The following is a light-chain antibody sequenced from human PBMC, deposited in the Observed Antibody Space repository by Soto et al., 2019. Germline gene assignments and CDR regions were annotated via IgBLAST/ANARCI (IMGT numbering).Light chain of an antibody. V-gene: IGKV3-11*01. CDR3: LQRSDWPIT. CDR1: QSVGIN. CDR2: DAS. J-gene: IGKJ5*01. Sequence: EIVMTQSPATLSVSPGEAATLSCRASQSVGINLAWYQQKPGQAPRLLIYDASTRATGIPARFSGSGSGTDFTLTISYLEPEDFAVYYCLQRSDWPITFGQGTRLEI.